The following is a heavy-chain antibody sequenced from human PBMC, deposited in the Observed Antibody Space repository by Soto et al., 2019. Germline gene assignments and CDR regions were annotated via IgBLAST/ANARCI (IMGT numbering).Heavy chain of an antibody. J-gene: IGHJ3*02. Sequence: QVQLVQSGAEVKKPGASVKVSCKASGYTFTSYAMHWVRQAPGQRLEWMGWINAGNGNTKYSQKFQGRDTITRDTSASTAYMELSSLRSEDTAVYYCARYCSSTSCYNAFDIWGQGTMVTVSS. D-gene: IGHD2-2*02. CDR1: GYTFTSYA. CDR3: ARYCSSTSCYNAFDI. CDR2: INAGNGNT. V-gene: IGHV1-3*01.